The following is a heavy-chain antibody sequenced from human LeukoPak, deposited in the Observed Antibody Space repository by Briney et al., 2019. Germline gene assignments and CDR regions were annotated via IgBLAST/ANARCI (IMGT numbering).Heavy chain of an antibody. J-gene: IGHJ4*02. CDR2: ISWNSGSI. CDR1: GFTFDDYA. V-gene: IGHV3-9*01. CDR3: AKDGLWFGELPVY. Sequence: GGSLRLSCAASGFTFDDYAMHWVRQAPGKGLEWVSGISWNSGSIGYADSVKGRFTISRDNAKNSLYLQMNSLRAEDTAVYYCAKDGLWFGELPVYWGQGTLVTVSS. D-gene: IGHD3-10*01.